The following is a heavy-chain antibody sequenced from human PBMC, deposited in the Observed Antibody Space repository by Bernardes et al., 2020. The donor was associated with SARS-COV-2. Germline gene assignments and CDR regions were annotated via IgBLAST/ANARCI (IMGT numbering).Heavy chain of an antibody. CDR2: ISGSGGSA. D-gene: IGHD3-16*02. Sequence: GGSLRLSCAPSGFTFSSYAMSWVRQAPGKGLEWVSGISGSGGSAYYADSVKGRFTISRDNSNNTLSLQMNSLRAEDTAIYYCATDRGMITFGGLIGTFDYWGQGTLVTVSS. CDR3: ATDRGMITFGGLIGTFDY. J-gene: IGHJ4*02. CDR1: GFTFSSYA. V-gene: IGHV3-23*01.